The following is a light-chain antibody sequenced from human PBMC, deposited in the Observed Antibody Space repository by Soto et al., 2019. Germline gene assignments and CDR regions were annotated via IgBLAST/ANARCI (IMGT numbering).Light chain of an antibody. CDR2: KAS. Sequence: IKMTQSPSTLSASVGDRVAITCRASQSIGIWLAWYQKKPGKAPRFLIYKASTLQTGVPSRFSGSGSGTEFTLTISSLQPDDFTTYYCQQDNDYSWTFGQGTKVEIK. J-gene: IGKJ1*01. CDR1: QSIGIW. V-gene: IGKV1-5*03. CDR3: QQDNDYSWT.